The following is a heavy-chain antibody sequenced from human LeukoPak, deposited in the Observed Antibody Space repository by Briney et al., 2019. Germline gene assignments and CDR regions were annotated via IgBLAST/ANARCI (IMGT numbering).Heavy chain of an antibody. D-gene: IGHD3-3*01. CDR1: GFTFSSYA. V-gene: IGHV3-66*01. Sequence: GGSLRLSCAASGFTFSSYAMSWVRQAPGKGLEWVSVIYSGGSTYYADSVKGRFTISRDNSKNTLYLQMNSLRAEDTAVYYCARGLTYYDFWSGSRRFDLWGRGTLVTVSS. CDR2: IYSGGST. J-gene: IGHJ2*01. CDR3: ARGLTYYDFWSGSRRFDL.